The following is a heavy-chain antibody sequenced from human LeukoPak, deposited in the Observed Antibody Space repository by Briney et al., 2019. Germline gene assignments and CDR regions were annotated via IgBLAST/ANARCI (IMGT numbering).Heavy chain of an antibody. V-gene: IGHV1-58*02. CDR2: IVVGSGNT. CDR3: AAVTDFWSGHNWFDP. CDR1: GFTFTSSA. Sequence: SVKVSCQASGFTFTSSAMQWVRQARGQRLWWIGWIVVGSGNTNYAKQFQERVTITRDMSTSTAYMELSSLRSEDTAVYYCAAVTDFWSGHNWFDPWGQGTLVTVSS. D-gene: IGHD3-3*01. J-gene: IGHJ5*02.